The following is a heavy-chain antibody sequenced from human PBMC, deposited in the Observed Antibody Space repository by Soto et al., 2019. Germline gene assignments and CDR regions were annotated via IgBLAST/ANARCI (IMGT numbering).Heavy chain of an antibody. V-gene: IGHV4-34*01. CDR3: ARGENTIFGVVGDYYYYYGMDV. D-gene: IGHD3-3*01. J-gene: IGHJ6*02. CDR2: INHSGST. Sequence: ASETLSLTCAVYCGSFSGYYWSWIRQPPGKGLEWIGEINHSGSTNYNPSLKSRVTISVDTSKNQFSLKLSSVTAADTAVYYCARGENTIFGVVGDYYYYYGMDVWGQGTTVTVSS. CDR1: CGSFSGYY.